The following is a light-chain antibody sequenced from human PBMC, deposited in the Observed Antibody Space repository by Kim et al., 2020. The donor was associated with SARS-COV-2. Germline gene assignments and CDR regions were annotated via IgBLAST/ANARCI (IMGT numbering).Light chain of an antibody. Sequence: GQKGNISCSGSSSNIGNNYVYWYQQLPGTAPNLLIYDNNKRPSGIPDRFSGSKSGTSATLGITGLQTGDEADYYCGTWDSSLSAGVFGGGTQLTVL. J-gene: IGLJ3*02. V-gene: IGLV1-51*01. CDR1: SSNIGNNY. CDR2: DNN. CDR3: GTWDSSLSAGV.